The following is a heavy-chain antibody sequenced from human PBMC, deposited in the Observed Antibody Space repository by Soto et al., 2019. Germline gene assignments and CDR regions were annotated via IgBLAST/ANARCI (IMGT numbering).Heavy chain of an antibody. CDR3: VTYYDYVFDI. CDR1: GGSISRSYYS. D-gene: IGHD3-16*01. Sequence: QLQLRESGPGLVRPSQTLSLTCAVSGGSISRSYYSWSWLRQPPGKGPEWIGYMYLSGSAYSNPSIEYWVSISVYTSKAQFSLWLSCVCAAGTAVYYCVTYYDYVFDIWGQGTVVTVSS. V-gene: IGHV4-30-2*01. CDR2: MYLSGSA. J-gene: IGHJ3*02.